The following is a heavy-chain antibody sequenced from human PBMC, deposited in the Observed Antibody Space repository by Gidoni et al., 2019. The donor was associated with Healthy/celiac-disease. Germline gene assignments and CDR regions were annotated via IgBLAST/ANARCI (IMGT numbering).Heavy chain of an antibody. J-gene: IGHJ4*02. CDR3: AREAVAGDYFDY. CDR1: GFPFSSYA. CDR2: ISYDGINK. V-gene: IGHV3-30-3*01. D-gene: IGHD6-19*01. Sequence: QVQLVASGGGVVQLGRSLRLSCAASGFPFSSYAMHWVRQAPGKGLGWVAVISYDGINKYYADSVKGRFTISRDNSKNTLYLKMNSLRAEDTAVYYCAREAVAGDYFDYWGQGTLVTVSS.